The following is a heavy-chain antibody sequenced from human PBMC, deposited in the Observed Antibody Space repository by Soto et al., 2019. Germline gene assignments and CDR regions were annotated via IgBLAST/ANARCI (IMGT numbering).Heavy chain of an antibody. V-gene: IGHV3-48*03. CDR3: ARDFGALGAFT. CDR2: ITSTGNHI. D-gene: IGHD1-26*01. J-gene: IGHJ6*02. Sequence: PGGSLRLSCASSGFIFNDYDMAWVRQAPGKGLEWIAYITSTGNHIYYADSVKGRFTISRDNGKNSVYLQMNSLRGEDTALCYCARDFGALGAFTWGQGTTVTVSS. CDR1: GFIFNDYD.